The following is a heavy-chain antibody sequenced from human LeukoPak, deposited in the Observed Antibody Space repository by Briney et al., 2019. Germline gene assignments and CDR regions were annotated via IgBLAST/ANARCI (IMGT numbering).Heavy chain of an antibody. V-gene: IGHV3-64*01. CDR3: ARGFGYCSSTSCSTPFGY. CDR1: GFTFSSYA. J-gene: IGHJ4*02. CDR2: ISSNGGST. D-gene: IGHD2-2*01. Sequence: SGGSLRLSCAASGFTFSSYAMHWVRQAPGKGLEYVSAISSNGGSTYNANSVKGRFTISRDNSKNTLYLQMGSLRAEDMAVYYCARGFGYCSSTSCSTPFGYWGQGTLVTVSS.